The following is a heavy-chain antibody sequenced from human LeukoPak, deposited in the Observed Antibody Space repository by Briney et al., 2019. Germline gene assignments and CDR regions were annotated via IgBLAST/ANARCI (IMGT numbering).Heavy chain of an antibody. D-gene: IGHD2-2*01. J-gene: IGHJ4*02. CDR3: ARVVVVVPAAIKGYAYYFDY. V-gene: IGHV4-34*01. Sequence: PSETLSLTCAVYGGSFSGYYWSWIRQPPGKGLEWIGEINHGGSTNYNPSLKSRVTISVDTSKNQFSLKLSSVTAADTAVYYCARVVVVVPAAIKGYAYYFDYWGQGTLVTVSS. CDR1: GGSFSGYY. CDR2: INHGGST.